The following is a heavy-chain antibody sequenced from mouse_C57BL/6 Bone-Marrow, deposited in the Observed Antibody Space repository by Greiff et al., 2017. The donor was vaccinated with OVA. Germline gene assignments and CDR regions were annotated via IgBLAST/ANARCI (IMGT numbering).Heavy chain of an antibody. J-gene: IGHJ2*01. D-gene: IGHD1-1*01. CDR3: ATDYGSSEGDY. V-gene: IGHV1-81*01. Sequence: QVQLQQSGAELARPGASVKLSCKASGYTFPSYGISWVKQRTGQGLEWIGEIYPRSGNTYYNEKFKGKATLTADKSSSTAYMELRSLTSEDSAVYFCATDYGSSEGDYWGQGTTLTVSS. CDR1: GYTFPSYG. CDR2: IYPRSGNT.